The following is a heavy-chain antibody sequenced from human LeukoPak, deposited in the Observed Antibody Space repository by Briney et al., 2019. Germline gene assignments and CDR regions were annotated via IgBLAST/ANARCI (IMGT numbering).Heavy chain of an antibody. V-gene: IGHV1-18*01. J-gene: IGHJ6*03. Sequence: GASVKVSCKASGYTFTSYGISWVQQAPGQGLEWMGWISAYNGNTNYAQKLQGRVTMTTDTSTSTAYMELRSLRSDDTAVYYCARDGSGSYFSSTNYYMDVWGKGTTVTISS. CDR3: ARDGSGSYFSSTNYYMDV. CDR1: GYTFTSYG. D-gene: IGHD3-10*01. CDR2: ISAYNGNT.